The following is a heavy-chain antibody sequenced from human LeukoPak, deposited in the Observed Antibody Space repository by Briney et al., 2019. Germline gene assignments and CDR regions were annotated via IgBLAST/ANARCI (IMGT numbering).Heavy chain of an antibody. Sequence: SETLSLTCTVSGYSISSGYYWGWIRQPPGKGLEWIGSIYHSGSTYYNPSLKSRVTISVDTSKNQFSLKLSSVTAADTAVYYCARDLALGLVGATPDYWGQGTLVTVSS. J-gene: IGHJ4*02. D-gene: IGHD1-26*01. CDR2: IYHSGST. V-gene: IGHV4-38-2*02. CDR3: ARDLALGLVGATPDY. CDR1: GYSISSGYY.